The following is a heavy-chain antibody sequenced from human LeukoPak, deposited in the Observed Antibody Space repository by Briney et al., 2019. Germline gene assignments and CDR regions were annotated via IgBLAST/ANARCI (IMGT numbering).Heavy chain of an antibody. V-gene: IGHV4-59*12. Sequence: PSETLSLTCTVSGGSISSYYWSWIRQPPGKGLEWIGSIYYSGSTYYNPSLKSRVTISVDTSKNQFSLKLSSVTAADTAVDYCARVGYSSSPRGGNYFDYWGQGTLVTV. J-gene: IGHJ4*02. D-gene: IGHD6-6*01. CDR2: IYYSGST. CDR3: ARVGYSSSPRGGNYFDY. CDR1: GGSISSYY.